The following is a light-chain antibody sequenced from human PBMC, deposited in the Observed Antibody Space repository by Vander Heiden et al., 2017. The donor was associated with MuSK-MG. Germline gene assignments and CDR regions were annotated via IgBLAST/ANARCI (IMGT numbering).Light chain of an antibody. CDR1: QSISTY. Sequence: DIQMTQSPSSLSASIGDRVTITCRASQSISTYLNWYQQKPEKAPKLLIYAASSLQSGVPSRFSGSGSGTDFILTISSLQPEDFATYFCQQSYSIPLTFGGGTKVEIK. J-gene: IGKJ4*01. CDR3: QQSYSIPLT. V-gene: IGKV1-39*01. CDR2: AAS.